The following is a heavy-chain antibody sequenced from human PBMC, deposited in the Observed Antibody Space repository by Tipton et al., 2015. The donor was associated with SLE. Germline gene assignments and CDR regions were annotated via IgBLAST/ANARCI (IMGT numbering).Heavy chain of an antibody. CDR3: AKGEIAVAAPGDYYYGMDV. V-gene: IGHV3-30-3*01. D-gene: IGHD6-19*01. CDR2: ISTDGSSK. Sequence: SLRLSCAASGFTFGYYTLHWVRQAPGKGLECVALISTDGSSKYYADSVKGRFTVSRDNSKNTLYLQMNSLRAEDTAVYYCAKGEIAVAAPGDYYYGMDVWGQGTTVTVSS. CDR1: GFTFGYYT. J-gene: IGHJ6*02.